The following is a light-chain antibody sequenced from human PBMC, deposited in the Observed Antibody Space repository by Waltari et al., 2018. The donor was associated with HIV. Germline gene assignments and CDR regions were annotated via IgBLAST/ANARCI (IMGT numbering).Light chain of an antibody. CDR3: QQYDSLPLT. V-gene: IGKV1-33*01. CDR1: QAITNY. J-gene: IGKJ4*01. CDR2: GAS. Sequence: DIQMTQSPSSLSASVGDRVTITCRPSQAITNYLNWYQQKPGKAPQLLIYGASNLQTGVPPRFSGSGSATAFTFTISSLQPEDVATYFCQQYDSLPLTFGGGTKLEIK.